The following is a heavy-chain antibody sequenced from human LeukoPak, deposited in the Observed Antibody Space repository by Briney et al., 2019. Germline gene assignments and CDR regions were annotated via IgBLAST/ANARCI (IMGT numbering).Heavy chain of an antibody. CDR2: FYYIGGT. D-gene: IGHD1-26*01. J-gene: IGHJ4*02. V-gene: IGHV4-59*01. CDR3: ARGQGGNYYLTYFDY. CDR1: GGSFSTYY. Sequence: SESLSLSCTVQGGSFSTYYWSWIRQPPGKGLEWICHFYYIGGTRYSPSLKSRLTISVDTSSNQFSLKWTAVTAADTVVYFCARGQGGNYYLTYFDYWGQGALVTVSS.